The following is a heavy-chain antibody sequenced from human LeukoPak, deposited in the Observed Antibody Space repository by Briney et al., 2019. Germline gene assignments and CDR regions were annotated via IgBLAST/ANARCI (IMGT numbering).Heavy chain of an antibody. J-gene: IGHJ4*02. V-gene: IGHV4-38-2*02. CDR2: IDHSGST. CDR1: GYSISSGYY. Sequence: SETLSLTCTVSGYSISSGYYWGWIRQPPGKGLEWTGSIDHSGSTYYNPSLKSRITISVDTSKNQFSLKLSSVTAADTAVYYCASDSSGWFLGYWGQGTLVTVSS. CDR3: ASDSSGWFLGY. D-gene: IGHD6-19*01.